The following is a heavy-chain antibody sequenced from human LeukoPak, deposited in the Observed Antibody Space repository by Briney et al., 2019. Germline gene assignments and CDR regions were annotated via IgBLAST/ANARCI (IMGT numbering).Heavy chain of an antibody. CDR1: GLTFSSLA. CDR3: VKAEMGTIDDAFDI. D-gene: IGHD5-24*01. Sequence: GGSLRLSCSASGLTFSSLAMQWVRQAPGKGLEYVSAISSNGGSTYYADSVKGRFTISRDNSKNTLYLQMSSLRAEDTAVHYCVKAEMGTIDDAFDIWGQGTMVTVSS. V-gene: IGHV3-64D*09. J-gene: IGHJ3*02. CDR2: ISSNGGST.